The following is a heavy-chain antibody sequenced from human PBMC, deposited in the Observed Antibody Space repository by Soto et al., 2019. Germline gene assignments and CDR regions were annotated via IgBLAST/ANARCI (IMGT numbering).Heavy chain of an antibody. D-gene: IGHD2-8*01. Sequence: GASVKVSCKASGGTFISYTISWVRQAPGQGLEWMGRIIPILGIANYAQKFQGRVTITADKSTSTAYMELSSLRSEDTAVYYCARVACTNGVCYTGAFDIWGQGTMVTVSS. V-gene: IGHV1-69*02. CDR2: IIPILGIA. CDR1: GGTFISYT. CDR3: ARVACTNGVCYTGAFDI. J-gene: IGHJ3*02.